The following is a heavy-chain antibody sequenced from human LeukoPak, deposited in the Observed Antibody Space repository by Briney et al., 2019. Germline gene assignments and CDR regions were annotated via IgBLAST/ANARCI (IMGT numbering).Heavy chain of an antibody. CDR3: ARAQSQHYFDY. V-gene: IGHV3-48*03. Sequence: GGSLRLSCAASGFTFSSYEMNWVRQAPGKGLEWVSYISSSGNTIYYADSVKGRFTVSRDNANNPLPLQMNSLRAEDTAVYYCARAQSQHYFDYWGQGTLVTVSS. D-gene: IGHD2-2*01. J-gene: IGHJ4*02. CDR1: GFTFSSYE. CDR2: ISSSGNTI.